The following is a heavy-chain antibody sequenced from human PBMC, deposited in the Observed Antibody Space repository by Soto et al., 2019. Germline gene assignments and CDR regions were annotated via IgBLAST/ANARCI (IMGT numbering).Heavy chain of an antibody. V-gene: IGHV5-51*01. J-gene: IGHJ4*02. CDR1: GYRFLTYW. D-gene: IGHD3-22*01. CDR2: IYPGDFDT. Sequence: PGESLKISCEVSGYRFLTYWIGWVRQKPGKGLEWMGIIYPGDFDTRYSPSFQGQVTISADRSSSTAYLQWSSLKASDTAMYYCARQGYDSSGYRFGFDHWGQGTQVTVSS. CDR3: ARQGYDSSGYRFGFDH.